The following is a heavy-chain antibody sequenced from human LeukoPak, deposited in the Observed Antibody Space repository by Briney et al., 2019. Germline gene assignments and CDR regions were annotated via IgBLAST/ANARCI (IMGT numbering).Heavy chain of an antibody. V-gene: IGHV3-33*01. CDR1: GFTFSSYG. Sequence: GGSLRLSCAASGFTFSSYGMHWVRQAPGKGLEWVAVIWYDGSNKYYADSVKGRFTISRDNSKNTLYLQMNSLRAEDTAVYYCARDPEDDYGDYWGQGTLVTVSS. CDR2: IWYDGSNK. J-gene: IGHJ4*02. D-gene: IGHD2-15*01. CDR3: ARDPEDDYGDY.